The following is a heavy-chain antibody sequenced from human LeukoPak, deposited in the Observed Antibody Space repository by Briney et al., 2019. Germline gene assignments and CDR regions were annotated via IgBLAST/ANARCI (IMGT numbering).Heavy chain of an antibody. V-gene: IGHV4-39*07. CDR1: GGSISSSSYY. CDR2: IYYSGST. Sequence: SETLSLTCTVSGGSISSSSYYWGWIRQPPGKGLEWIGSIYYSGSTYYNPSLKSRVTISVDTSKNQFSLKLTSVTAADTAVYYCARELYSGSYPDAFDIWGQGTLVTVSS. J-gene: IGHJ3*02. D-gene: IGHD1-26*01. CDR3: ARELYSGSYPDAFDI.